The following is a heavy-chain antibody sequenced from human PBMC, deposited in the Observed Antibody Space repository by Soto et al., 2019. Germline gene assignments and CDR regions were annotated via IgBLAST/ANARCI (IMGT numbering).Heavy chain of an antibody. CDR3: ARGRSTEYSSPLVDY. D-gene: IGHD6-6*01. Sequence: ASVNVSCKASGYTFTGYYMHWVRQAPGQGLEWVGWINPNSGVTNFAQKFQGRVSMTSDTSISTAYMELNRLTSDDTAVHYCARGRSTEYSSPLVDYWGQGTQVTVSS. CDR2: INPNSGVT. V-gene: IGHV1-2*02. CDR1: GYTFTGYY. J-gene: IGHJ4*02.